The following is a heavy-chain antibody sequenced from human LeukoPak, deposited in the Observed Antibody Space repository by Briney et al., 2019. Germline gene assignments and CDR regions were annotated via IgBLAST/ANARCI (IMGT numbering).Heavy chain of an antibody. Sequence: GGSLRLSCAASGFTVSSNYMSWVRQAPGKGLEWVSVIYSGGSTYYADSVKGRFTISRDNSKNTLYLQMNSLRAEDTAVYYCARNLLRAGQDYYGMDVWGQGTTVTVSS. CDR3: ARNLLRAGQDYYGMDV. CDR2: IYSGGST. J-gene: IGHJ6*02. V-gene: IGHV3-66*01. D-gene: IGHD6-19*01. CDR1: GFTVSSNY.